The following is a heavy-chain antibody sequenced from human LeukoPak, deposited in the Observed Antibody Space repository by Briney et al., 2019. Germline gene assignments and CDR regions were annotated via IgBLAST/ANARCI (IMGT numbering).Heavy chain of an antibody. Sequence: SETLSLTCTVSGYSISSGYYWGWIRQPPGKGLEWIGSIYHSGSTYYNPSLKSRVTISVDTSKNQFSLKLSSVTAADTAVYYCARGRGYTYGSLPQDYWGQGTLVTVSS. D-gene: IGHD5-18*01. J-gene: IGHJ4*02. V-gene: IGHV4-38-2*02. CDR2: IYHSGST. CDR1: GYSISSGYY. CDR3: ARGRGYTYGSLPQDY.